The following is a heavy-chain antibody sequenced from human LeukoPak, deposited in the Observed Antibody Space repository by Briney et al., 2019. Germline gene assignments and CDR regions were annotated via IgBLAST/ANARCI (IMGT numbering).Heavy chain of an antibody. CDR2: ISYDGSNK. V-gene: IGHV3-30*18. CDR3: AKRGPGSGWYYFDC. Sequence: GGSLRLSCATSGFTFSSYGMHWVRQAPGKGLDWVALISYDGSNKDYADSVKGRFTISRDNSKNTLYLQTNSLRAEDTAVYYCAKRGPGSGWYYFDCWGQGTLATVSS. J-gene: IGHJ4*02. D-gene: IGHD6-19*01. CDR1: GFTFSSYG.